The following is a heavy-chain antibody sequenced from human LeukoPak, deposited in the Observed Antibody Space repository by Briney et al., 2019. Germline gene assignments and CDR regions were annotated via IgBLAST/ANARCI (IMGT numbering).Heavy chain of an antibody. CDR2: ISGSGGST. CDR1: GFTFSSYA. CDR3: ANLLGYCSGGSCYSSVY. Sequence: TGGSLRLSCAASGFTFSSYAMSWVRQAPGEGLEWVSGISGSGGSTYYAGSVKGRFTISRDTSENTLYLQMNSLRAEDTAVYYCANLLGYCSGGSCYSSVYWGQGTLVTVSS. D-gene: IGHD2-15*01. V-gene: IGHV3-23*01. J-gene: IGHJ4*02.